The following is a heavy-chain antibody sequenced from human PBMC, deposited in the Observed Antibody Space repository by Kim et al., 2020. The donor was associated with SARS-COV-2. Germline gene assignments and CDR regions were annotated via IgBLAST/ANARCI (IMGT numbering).Heavy chain of an antibody. Sequence: GGSLRLSCAASGFTFSSYAMSWVRQAPGKGLEWVSAISGSGGSTYYADSVKGRFTISRDNSKNTLYLQMNSLRAEDTAVYYCAKESSYSSGWYGPYYYGMDVWGQGTTVTVSS. CDR1: GFTFSSYA. V-gene: IGHV3-23*01. CDR2: ISGSGGST. CDR3: AKESSYSSGWYGPYYYGMDV. J-gene: IGHJ6*02. D-gene: IGHD6-19*01.